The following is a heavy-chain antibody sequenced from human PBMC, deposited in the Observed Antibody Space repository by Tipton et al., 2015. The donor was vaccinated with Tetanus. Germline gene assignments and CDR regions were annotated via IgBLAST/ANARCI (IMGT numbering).Heavy chain of an antibody. V-gene: IGHV1-2*02. D-gene: IGHD3-22*01. Sequence: VQLVQSGAELKKPGASVKVSCTASGYTFTGYYMYWVRQAPGQGLEWVGWIDPNSGDTIYAQNFQSRVTMTRDTSISTVYMELSRLRSDDTAVYYCARDRGDYIYYGMDVWGPGTTVAVSS. CDR3: ARDRGDYIYYGMDV. CDR2: IDPNSGDT. J-gene: IGHJ6*02. CDR1: GYTFTGYY.